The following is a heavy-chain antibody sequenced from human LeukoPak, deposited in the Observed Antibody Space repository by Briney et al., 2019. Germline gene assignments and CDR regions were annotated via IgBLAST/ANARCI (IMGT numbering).Heavy chain of an antibody. CDR3: ARRDGYNRAFDI. V-gene: IGHV4-34*01. D-gene: IGHD5-24*01. Sequence: PSETLSLTCAVYGGSFSGYYWSWIRQPPGKGLEWIGEINHSGSTNYNPSLKSRVTISVDTSKNQFSLKLSSVTAADTAVCYCARRDGYNRAFDIWGQGTMVTVSS. CDR2: INHSGST. CDR1: GGSFSGYY. J-gene: IGHJ3*02.